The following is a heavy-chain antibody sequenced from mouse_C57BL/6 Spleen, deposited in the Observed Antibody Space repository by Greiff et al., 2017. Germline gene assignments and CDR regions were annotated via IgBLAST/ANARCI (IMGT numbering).Heavy chain of an antibody. CDR1: GYSITSGYY. J-gene: IGHJ2*01. CDR2: ISYDGSN. Sequence: EVKLQESGPGLVKPSQSLSLTCSVTGYSITSGYYWNWIRQFPGNKLEWMGYISYDGSNNYNPSLKNRISITLDTSKNQFFLKLNSVTTEDTATYYCARADTTVVADYWGQGTTLTVSS. V-gene: IGHV3-6*01. D-gene: IGHD1-1*01. CDR3: ARADTTVVADY.